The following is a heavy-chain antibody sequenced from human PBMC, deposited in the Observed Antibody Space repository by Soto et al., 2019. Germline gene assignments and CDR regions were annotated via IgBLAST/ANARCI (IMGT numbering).Heavy chain of an antibody. D-gene: IGHD6-19*01. J-gene: IGHJ6*02. CDR3: ARSSAGYSSGWYPGDYYYYGMDV. V-gene: IGHV1-3*01. CDR2: INAGSGHT. Sequence: ASVKVSCKASGYTFIKYGMHWVRQAPGQRLEWMGWINAGSGHTKYSQKFQGRVTITRDTSASTAYMDLSSLRSEDTAVYYCARSSAGYSSGWYPGDYYYYGMDVWGQGTTVTVS. CDR1: GYTFIKYG.